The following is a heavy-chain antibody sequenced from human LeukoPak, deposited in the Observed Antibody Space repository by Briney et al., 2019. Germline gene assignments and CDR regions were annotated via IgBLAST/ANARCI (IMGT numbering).Heavy chain of an antibody. J-gene: IGHJ3*02. CDR3: ARAYDSSGYGFFDI. CDR2: INPNSGGT. V-gene: IGHV1-2*02. Sequence: ASVKVSCKASGYTCTGYYMHWVRQAPGQGLEWMGWINPNSGGTNYAQKFQGRVSMTRDTSISTAYMELSRLRSDDTAVYYCARAYDSSGYGFFDIWGQGTMVSVSS. CDR1: GYTCTGYY. D-gene: IGHD3-22*01.